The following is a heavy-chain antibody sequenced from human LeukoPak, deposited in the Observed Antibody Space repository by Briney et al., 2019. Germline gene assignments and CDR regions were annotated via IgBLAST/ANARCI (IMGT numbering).Heavy chain of an antibody. CDR1: GFTFSSHG. CDR2: IKQDGSEK. Sequence: GGSLRLSCAASGFTFSSHGMSWVRQAPGKGLEWVANIKQDGSEKFFVDSVKGRFTISRDNTKNSLYLQMNSLRAEDTAVYYCARDPAGGYSYGYYDYWGQGTLVTVSS. V-gene: IGHV3-7*01. J-gene: IGHJ4*02. D-gene: IGHD5-18*01. CDR3: ARDPAGGYSYGYYDY.